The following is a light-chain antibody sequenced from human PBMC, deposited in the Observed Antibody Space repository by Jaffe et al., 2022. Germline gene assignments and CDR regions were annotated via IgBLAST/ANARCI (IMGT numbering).Light chain of an antibody. J-gene: IGLJ2*01. CDR1: SLRNYL. Sequence: SSELTQDPVVSVALGQTVNITCQGDSLRNYLTSWYQQKPGQAPVLVIHGKNNRPSGIPDRFSGSSSGNTGSLTITGAQAEDEAVYYCNSRDRSGNHVVFGGGTKLTVL. V-gene: IGLV3-19*01. CDR3: NSRDRSGNHVV. CDR2: GKN.